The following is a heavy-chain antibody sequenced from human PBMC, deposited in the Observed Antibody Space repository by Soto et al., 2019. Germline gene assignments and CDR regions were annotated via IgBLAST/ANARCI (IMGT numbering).Heavy chain of an antibody. J-gene: IGHJ4*02. V-gene: IGHV1-18*01. CDR2: ISPNSGAT. CDR1: GYTFTSYG. D-gene: IGHD6-25*01. Sequence: QVQLVQSEGELRQPGASVTVSCRASGYTFTSYGIIWVRQAPGQGLEWMGYISPNSGATTYAQNLQGRLTLTTDTSTSTAYRELRSLSSDDTAIYYCVREMWNRSGPQNFFDYWGLGALVTVSS. CDR3: VREMWNRSGPQNFFDY.